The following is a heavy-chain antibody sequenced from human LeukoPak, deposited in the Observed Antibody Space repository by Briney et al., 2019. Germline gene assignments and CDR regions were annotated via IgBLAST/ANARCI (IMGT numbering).Heavy chain of an antibody. Sequence: ASAKVSCKASGYTFTSYDIYWVRQATGQGLEWMGWMNPNSGNTGYAQKFQGRVTMTRNTSISTAYMELSSLRSEDTAVYYCARGRLVATITNWFDPWGQGTLVTVSS. V-gene: IGHV1-8*01. CDR2: MNPNSGNT. CDR3: ARGRLVATITNWFDP. J-gene: IGHJ5*02. CDR1: GYTFTSYD. D-gene: IGHD5-12*01.